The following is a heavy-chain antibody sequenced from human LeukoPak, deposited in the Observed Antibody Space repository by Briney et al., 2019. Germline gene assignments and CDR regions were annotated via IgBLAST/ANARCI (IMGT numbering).Heavy chain of an antibody. CDR2: IWYDGSNK. CDR1: GFTFSSYG. CDR3: ARDVCGGDCYSVDY. Sequence: PGGSLRLSCAASGFTFSSYGMHWVRQVPGKGLEWVAVIWYDGSNKYYADSVKGRFTISRDNSKNTLYLQMNSLRAEDTAVYYCARDVCGGDCYSVDYWGQGTLVTVSS. D-gene: IGHD2-21*02. V-gene: IGHV3-33*01. J-gene: IGHJ4*02.